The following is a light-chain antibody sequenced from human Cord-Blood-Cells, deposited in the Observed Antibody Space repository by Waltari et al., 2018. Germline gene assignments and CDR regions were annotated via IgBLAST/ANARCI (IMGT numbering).Light chain of an antibody. CDR2: RNN. CDR3: AAWDDSLSGPV. V-gene: IGLV1-47*01. Sequence: QSVLTQPPSASGTHGQRVTIHCSGSSSNIGSNYVYWYQQLPGTAPKLHIYRNNQRPSGVPDRFSVSKSGTSASLAISGLRSEDEADYYCAAWDDSLSGPVFGGGTKLTVL. J-gene: IGLJ2*01. CDR1: SSNIGSNY.